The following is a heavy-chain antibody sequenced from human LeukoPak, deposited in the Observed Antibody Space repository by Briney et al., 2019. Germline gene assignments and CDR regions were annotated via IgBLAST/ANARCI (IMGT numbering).Heavy chain of an antibody. J-gene: IGHJ6*03. Sequence: SETLSLTCTVSGGSISSYYWSWIRQPPGKGLEWIGYIYYSGSTNCNPSLKSRVTISVDTSKNQFSLKLSSVTAADTAVYYCARETSQKGAHYMDVWGKGTTVTISS. CDR3: ARETSQKGAHYMDV. CDR1: GGSISSYY. CDR2: IYYSGST. V-gene: IGHV4-59*01. D-gene: IGHD3-16*01.